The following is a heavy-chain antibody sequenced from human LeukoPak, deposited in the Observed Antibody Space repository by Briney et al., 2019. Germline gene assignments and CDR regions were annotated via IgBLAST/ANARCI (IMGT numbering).Heavy chain of an antibody. CDR2: IYYSGST. J-gene: IGHJ4*02. V-gene: IGHV4-31*03. CDR1: GGSISSGGYY. D-gene: IGHD3-22*01. CDR3: AREALPEYYDSSGYYR. Sequence: SETLSLTCTVSGGSISSGGYYWSWIRQHPGKGLEWIGHIYYSGSTYYNPSLKSRVTISVDTSKNQFSLKLSSVTAADTAVYYCAREALPEYYDSSGYYRWGQGTLVTVSS.